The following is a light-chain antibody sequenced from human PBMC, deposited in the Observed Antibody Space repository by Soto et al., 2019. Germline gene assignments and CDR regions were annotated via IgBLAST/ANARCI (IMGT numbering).Light chain of an antibody. J-gene: IGLJ1*01. Sequence: QSALTQPPSASGSPGQSVTISCTGTSSDVGGYYYVSWYQQHPGKAPKLMIYEVSKRPSGVPDRFSGSKSGNTASLTVSGLHAEDEADYYCSSYAGTNTPYVFGTGTKLTVL. CDR2: EVS. V-gene: IGLV2-8*01. CDR1: SSDVGGYYY. CDR3: SSYAGTNTPYV.